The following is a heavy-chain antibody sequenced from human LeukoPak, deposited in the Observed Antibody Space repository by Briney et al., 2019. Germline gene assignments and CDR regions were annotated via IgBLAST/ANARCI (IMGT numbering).Heavy chain of an antibody. V-gene: IGHV3-53*01. CDR3: ERDQGQNYGMDV. Sequence: GGSLRLSCAASGFTVSSNYMSWVRQAPGKGLEWVSVIYSGGSTYYADSVKGRFTISRDNSKNTLYLQMDSLRAEDTAVYYCERDQGQNYGMDVWGQGTTVTVSS. CDR1: GFTVSSNY. CDR2: IYSGGST. J-gene: IGHJ6*02.